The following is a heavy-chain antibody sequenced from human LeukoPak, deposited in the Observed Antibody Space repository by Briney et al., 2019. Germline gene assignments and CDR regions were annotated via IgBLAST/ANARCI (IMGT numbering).Heavy chain of an antibody. CDR2: ISSSSSTI. J-gene: IGHJ6*02. CDR3: ARDRRVDGMDV. Sequence: GGSLRLSCAASGFTFSSYSMNWVRQAPGKGLEWVSYISSSSSTIYYADSVKGRFTISRDNAKNSLYLQMNSLRAEDTAVYYCARDRRVDGMDVWGQGTTVTVSS. CDR1: GFTFSSYS. V-gene: IGHV3-48*01. D-gene: IGHD1-26*01.